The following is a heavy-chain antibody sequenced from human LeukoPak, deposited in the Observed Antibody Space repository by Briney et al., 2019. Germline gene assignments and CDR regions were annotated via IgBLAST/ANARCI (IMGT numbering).Heavy chain of an antibody. D-gene: IGHD3-22*01. V-gene: IGHV1-18*01. CDR3: ARAGQGYYYDTSAYYYDY. Sequence: ASVKVSCKASGYTFTSYGISWVRQAPGQGLEWMGWISAYNGNTNYAQKLQGRVTMTTDTSTGTAYMELRSLRSDDTAVYYCARAGQGYYYDTSAYYYDYWGQGTLVTVSS. CDR2: ISAYNGNT. CDR1: GYTFTSYG. J-gene: IGHJ4*02.